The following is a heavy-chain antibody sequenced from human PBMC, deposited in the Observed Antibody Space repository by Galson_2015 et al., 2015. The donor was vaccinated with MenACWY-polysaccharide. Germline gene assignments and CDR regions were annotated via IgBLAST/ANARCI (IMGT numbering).Heavy chain of an antibody. CDR2: INADGSAT. CDR3: TKAGAKYCRGSSCYFNWFDP. CDR1: GFSFSTYW. V-gene: IGHV3-74*01. J-gene: IGHJ5*02. D-gene: IGHD2-15*01. Sequence: SLRLSCAASGFSFSTYWMHWVRHAPGKGLVWVSRINADGSATDYADSVRGRFTISRDNAKNTLYLEVNSLRAEDTAVYYCTKAGAKYCRGSSCYFNWFDPWGQGTLVTVSS.